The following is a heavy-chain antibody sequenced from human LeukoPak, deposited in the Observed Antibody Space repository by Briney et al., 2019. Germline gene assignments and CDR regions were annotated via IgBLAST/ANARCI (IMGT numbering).Heavy chain of an antibody. J-gene: IGHJ4*02. CDR2: ISSSSSYI. V-gene: IGHV3-21*04. D-gene: IGHD2-15*01. CDR3: AKGSGDSCFSPLDS. Sequence: PGGSLRLSWAAAGFTFNRYSMNWVRQAPGKGLEWVSTISSSSSYIYYADSVKGRFTISRDNSKNTLSLQMNSLRAEDTAVYYCAKGSGDSCFSPLDSWGQGTLVTVSS. CDR1: GFTFNRYS.